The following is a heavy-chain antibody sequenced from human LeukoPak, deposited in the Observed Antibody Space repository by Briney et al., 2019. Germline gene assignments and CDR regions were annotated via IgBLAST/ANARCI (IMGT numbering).Heavy chain of an antibody. Sequence: GGSLRLSCAASGFNFSRYSMNWVRQAPGKGLEWVSYISSSSSTVYYADSLKGRFTISRDNAKNSLYLQMNSLRDEDTAVYYCARAQAYYGSGSYLYWGQGTLVTVSS. J-gene: IGHJ4*02. CDR3: ARAQAYYGSGSYLY. V-gene: IGHV3-48*02. CDR2: ISSSSSTV. D-gene: IGHD3-10*01. CDR1: GFNFSRYS.